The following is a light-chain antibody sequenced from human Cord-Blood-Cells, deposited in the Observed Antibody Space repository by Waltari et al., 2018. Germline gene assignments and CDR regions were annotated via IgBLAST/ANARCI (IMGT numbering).Light chain of an antibody. CDR3: CSYAGSSTWV. J-gene: IGLJ3*02. V-gene: IGLV2-23*01. Sequence: QSALTQPASVSGSPGQSITISCTGTSSDVGSYNLVSWYQQHPGKAPKLMIYEGSKRPSRVSNRCAGSKSGNTASLTSSGLQAEDEADYYCCSYAGSSTWVFGGGTKLTVL. CDR1: SSDVGSYNL. CDR2: EGS.